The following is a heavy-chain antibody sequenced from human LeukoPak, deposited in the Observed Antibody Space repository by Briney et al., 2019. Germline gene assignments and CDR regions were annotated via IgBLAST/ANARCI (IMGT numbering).Heavy chain of an antibody. CDR2: MNPNSGNT. J-gene: IGHJ4*02. CDR3: ARGDPNYYGSASYYTLGY. Sequence: ASVKVSCKASGYTFTSYDINWVRQATGQGLEWMGWMNPNSGNTGYAQKFQGRVTMTRNTSISTAYMELSSLRSEDTAVYYCARGDPNYYGSASYYTLGYWGQGTLVTVSS. D-gene: IGHD3-10*01. CDR1: GYTFTSYD. V-gene: IGHV1-8*01.